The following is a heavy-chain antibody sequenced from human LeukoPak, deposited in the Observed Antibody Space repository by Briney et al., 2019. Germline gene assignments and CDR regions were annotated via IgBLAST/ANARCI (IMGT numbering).Heavy chain of an antibody. CDR2: ISAYNGNT. Sequence: ASVKVSCKASGYSFTNYGILWVRQAPGQGLEWMGWISAYNGNTNYAQKLQGRVTMTTDTSTSTAYMELRSLRSDDTAVYYCARAGDSSGYYHGEYWFDPWGQGTLVTVSS. CDR1: GYSFTNYG. V-gene: IGHV1-18*01. J-gene: IGHJ5*02. D-gene: IGHD3-22*01. CDR3: ARAGDSSGYYHGEYWFDP.